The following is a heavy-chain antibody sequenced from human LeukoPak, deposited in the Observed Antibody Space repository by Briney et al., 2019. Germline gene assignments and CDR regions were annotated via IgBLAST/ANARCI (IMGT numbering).Heavy chain of an antibody. V-gene: IGHV4-59*01. Sequence: PSETLSLTFTVSGGSISSYYWNWIRQPPGKGLEWIGYIYYSGSTNYNPSLKSRVTISVDTSKNQFSLKLSSVTAADTAVYYCARDDSSWYSGYLDVWGRGTLVTVSS. J-gene: IGHJ2*01. CDR3: ARDDSSWYSGYLDV. D-gene: IGHD6-13*01. CDR1: GGSISSYY. CDR2: IYYSGST.